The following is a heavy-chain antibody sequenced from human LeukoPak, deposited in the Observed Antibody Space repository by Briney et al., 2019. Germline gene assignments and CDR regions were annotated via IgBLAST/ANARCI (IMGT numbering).Heavy chain of an antibody. D-gene: IGHD3-22*01. CDR1: GGSISSYY. Sequence: PSETLSLTCTVSGGSISSYYWSWIRQPPGKGLEWIGYIYYSGSTNYNPSLKSRVTISVDTSKNQFSLKLSSVTAADTAVYYCARGGDYDSSGRFDYWGQGTLVTVSP. CDR3: ARGGDYDSSGRFDY. V-gene: IGHV4-59*01. CDR2: IYYSGST. J-gene: IGHJ4*02.